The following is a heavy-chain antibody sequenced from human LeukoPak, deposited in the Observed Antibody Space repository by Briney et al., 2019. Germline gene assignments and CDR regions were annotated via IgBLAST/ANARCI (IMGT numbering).Heavy chain of an antibody. D-gene: IGHD3-10*01. J-gene: IGHJ6*02. Sequence: PGGSLRLSCAASGFISSSFEMSWVRQAPGKGLQWVSYIDSSGNTRYYADSVKGRFTISRDNAQNSLYLQMNSLRVEDTAVYYCARSFRRYGMDVWGQEHTVAVSS. V-gene: IGHV3-48*03. CDR2: IDSSGNTR. CDR3: ARSFRRYGMDV. CDR1: GFISSSFE.